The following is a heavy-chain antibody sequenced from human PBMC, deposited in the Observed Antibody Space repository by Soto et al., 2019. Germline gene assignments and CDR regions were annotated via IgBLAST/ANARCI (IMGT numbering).Heavy chain of an antibody. V-gene: IGHV3-49*04. CDR1: GFTFGDYA. J-gene: IGHJ4*02. CDR3: TRYEAQLWHSDS. D-gene: IGHD5-18*01. CDR2: IRSKAYSGTT. Sequence: GSLRLSCTASGFTFGDYAVSWVRQAPGKGLEWVGFIRSKAYSGTTEYAASVKGRFTISRDDSKSIAYLQMNSLKTEDTAVYYCTRYEAQLWHSDSWVQGTVVPVSS.